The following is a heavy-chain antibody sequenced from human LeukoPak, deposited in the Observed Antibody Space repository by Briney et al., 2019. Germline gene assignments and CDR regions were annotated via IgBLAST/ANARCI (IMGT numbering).Heavy chain of an antibody. J-gene: IGHJ4*02. D-gene: IGHD1-7*01. CDR2: IYYTGNT. Sequence: SETLSLTCTVSGGSISSHYWSWIRQPPGKGLEWIGYIYYTGNTKYNPSLKSRVTISVDTSKNQFSLWLSSVTAADTVIYFCARSMTGTLYLDYWGQGSLVTVSS. V-gene: IGHV4-59*11. CDR3: ARSMTGTLYLDY. CDR1: GGSISSHY.